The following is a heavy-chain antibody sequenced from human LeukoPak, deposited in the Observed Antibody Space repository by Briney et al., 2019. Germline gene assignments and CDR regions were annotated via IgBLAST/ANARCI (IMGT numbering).Heavy chain of an antibody. J-gene: IGHJ6*04. CDR1: GYTFTAYY. D-gene: IGHD2/OR15-2a*01. Sequence: ASVKVSCKASGYTFTAYYMHWVRQAPGQGLEWVGWINPTSGDTNYAQKFQGRATMTRDTSISTAYMELSRLRSDDTAVYYCARSRDGLLMDVWGKGTTVTVSS. V-gene: IGHV1-2*02. CDR2: INPTSGDT. CDR3: ARSRDGLLMDV.